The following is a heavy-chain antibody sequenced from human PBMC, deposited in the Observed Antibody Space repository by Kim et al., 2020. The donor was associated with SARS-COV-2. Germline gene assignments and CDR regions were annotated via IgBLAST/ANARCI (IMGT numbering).Heavy chain of an antibody. J-gene: IGHJ4*02. CDR3: ARHGLLGAVAGVDY. Sequence: PSLKSRVTIYVDTSKSQFSLKLSSVTAADTAVYYCARHGLLGAVAGVDYWGQGTLVTVSS. V-gene: IGHV4-39*01. D-gene: IGHD6-19*01.